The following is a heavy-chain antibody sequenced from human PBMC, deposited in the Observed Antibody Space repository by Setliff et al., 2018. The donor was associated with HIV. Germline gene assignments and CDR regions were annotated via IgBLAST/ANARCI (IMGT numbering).Heavy chain of an antibody. CDR1: GYSFTNHY. CDR3: ASAGAWQRNALDI. Sequence: ASVEGPCKPSGYSFTNHYMHWVRQAPGQGLEWMGVINPTGGSTRNTQKFQGRVAMTRDTSTSTVYMELSSLRSEDTAVYYCASAGAWQRNALDIWGQGTMVTVSS. D-gene: IGHD5-12*01. CDR2: INPTGGST. V-gene: IGHV1-46*01. J-gene: IGHJ3*02.